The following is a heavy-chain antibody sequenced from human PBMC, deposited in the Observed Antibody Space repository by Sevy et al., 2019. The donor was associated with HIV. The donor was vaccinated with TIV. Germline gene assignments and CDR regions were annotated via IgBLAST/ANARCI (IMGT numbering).Heavy chain of an antibody. CDR1: GFTFSNFG. CDR2: IRYDGTDK. CDR3: AKDLAGPGRRYFDY. J-gene: IGHJ4*02. V-gene: IGHV3-30*02. D-gene: IGHD6-13*01. Sequence: GGSLRLSCTASGFTFSNFGMHWVRQLPGKGLEWVTFIRYDGTDKYYAASVKGRFTIYRDDSKNTLYLQMDSLRAEDTAIYYCAKDLAGPGRRYFDYWGQGTLVTVSS.